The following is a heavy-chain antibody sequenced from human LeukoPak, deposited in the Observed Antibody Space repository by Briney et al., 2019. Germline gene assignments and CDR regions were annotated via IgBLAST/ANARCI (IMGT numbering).Heavy chain of an antibody. CDR3: ARGGYSSSWYVSGWFDP. Sequence: SETLSLTCTVSGGSISSYYWSWIRQPPGKGLEWIGRIYPSGSTYYNLSLKSRVTISVDTSKNQFSLKLSSVTAADTAVYYCARGGYSSSWYVSGWFDPWGQGTLVTVSS. D-gene: IGHD6-13*01. CDR1: GGSISSYY. J-gene: IGHJ5*02. V-gene: IGHV4-4*08. CDR2: IYPSGST.